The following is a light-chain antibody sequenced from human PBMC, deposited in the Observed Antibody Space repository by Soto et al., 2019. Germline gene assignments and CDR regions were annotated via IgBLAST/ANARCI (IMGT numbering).Light chain of an antibody. CDR2: AAS. V-gene: IGKV1-39*01. Sequence: DIQVTQSPSSLSASVGGRVTITCRASQSIGRYLNWYQQTPGRAPKFLISAASSLQSGVPSRFSGSGSGTDFTLTISRLEPEDFAVYYCQQYGSSGTFGQGTKVDIK. J-gene: IGKJ1*01. CDR3: QQYGSSGT. CDR1: QSIGRY.